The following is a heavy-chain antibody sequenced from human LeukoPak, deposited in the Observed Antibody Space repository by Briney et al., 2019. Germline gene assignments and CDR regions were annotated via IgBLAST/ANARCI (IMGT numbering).Heavy chain of an antibody. CDR3: ARLLWLGASNYYYYMDV. D-gene: IGHD3-10*01. V-gene: IGHV4-59*01. Sequence: SETLSLTCAVYGGSFSGYYWSWIRQPPGKGLEWIAYSYYNGSTNYNPSLKSRVTISVDTSKNQFSLKLSSVTAADTAVYYCARLLWLGASNYYYYMDVWGKGTTVTISS. J-gene: IGHJ6*03. CDR2: SYYNGST. CDR1: GGSFSGYY.